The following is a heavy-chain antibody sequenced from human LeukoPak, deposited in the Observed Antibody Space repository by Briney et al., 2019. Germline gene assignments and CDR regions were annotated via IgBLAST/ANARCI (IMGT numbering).Heavy chain of an antibody. CDR2: IYYSGST. Sequence: SETLSLTCTVSGGSISSYYWSWIRQPPGKGLEWIGYIYYSGSTNYNPSLKSRVTISVDTSKNQSSLKLSSVTAADTAVYYCAGGGWEWELLRPLDYWGQGTLVTVSS. V-gene: IGHV4-59*01. CDR1: GGSISSYY. J-gene: IGHJ4*02. D-gene: IGHD1-26*01. CDR3: AGGGWEWELLRPLDY.